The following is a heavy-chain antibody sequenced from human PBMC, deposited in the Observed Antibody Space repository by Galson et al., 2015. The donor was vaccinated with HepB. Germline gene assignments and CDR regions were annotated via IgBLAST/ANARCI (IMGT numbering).Heavy chain of an antibody. Sequence: SLRLSCAASGFTFSSYAMSWVRQAPGKGLEWVSAISGSGGSTYYADSVKGRFTISRDNSKNTLYLQMNSLRAEDTAVYYCAKDLRDYSSSSGTPPDWGQGTLVTVSS. J-gene: IGHJ4*02. D-gene: IGHD6-6*01. CDR2: ISGSGGST. CDR1: GFTFSSYA. V-gene: IGHV3-23*01. CDR3: AKDLRDYSSSSGTPPD.